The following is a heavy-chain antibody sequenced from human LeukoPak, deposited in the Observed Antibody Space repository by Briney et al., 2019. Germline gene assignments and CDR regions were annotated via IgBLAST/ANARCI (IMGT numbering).Heavy chain of an antibody. Sequence: SGGSLRLSCAASGFTFSSYWMSWVRQAPGKRLEWVANIKDDGTEKYYVDSVKGRFTISRDNAKNSLYLQMNSLRAEDTAVYYCARIRLRAFDIRGQGTMVAVSS. CDR2: IKDDGTEK. V-gene: IGHV3-7*05. D-gene: IGHD4-17*01. CDR1: GFTFSSYW. J-gene: IGHJ3*02. CDR3: ARIRLRAFDI.